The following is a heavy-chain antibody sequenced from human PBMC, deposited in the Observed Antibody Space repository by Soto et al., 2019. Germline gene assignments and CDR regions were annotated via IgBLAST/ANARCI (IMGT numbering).Heavy chain of an antibody. D-gene: IGHD6-6*01. CDR1: GDTFTNYA. CDR2: INAGNGDT. J-gene: IGHJ4*02. V-gene: IGHV1-3*01. CDR3: ARLYTSSSGDY. Sequence: ASVKVSCKACGDTFTNYAIHWVRQAPGQRLEWMGWINAGNGDTKFSQKFQGRVTITRDTSASAAYMELSSLRSEDTAVYYCARLYTSSSGDYWGQGTLVTVSS.